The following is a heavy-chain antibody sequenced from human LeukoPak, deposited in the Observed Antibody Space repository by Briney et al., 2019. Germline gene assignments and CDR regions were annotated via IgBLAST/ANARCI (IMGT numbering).Heavy chain of an antibody. Sequence: ASVKVSXKASGYTFTSYDINWVRQATGQGLEWVGWMNANSGSTGYAQKVKGRVTITRNTSISTVYLELSSLRAEDTAMYYYARGSSMATIGSPERSFDYWGQGTLVTVSS. CDR1: GYTFTSYD. D-gene: IGHD5-24*01. CDR2: MNANSGST. CDR3: ARGSSMATIGSPERSFDY. J-gene: IGHJ4*02. V-gene: IGHV1-8*03.